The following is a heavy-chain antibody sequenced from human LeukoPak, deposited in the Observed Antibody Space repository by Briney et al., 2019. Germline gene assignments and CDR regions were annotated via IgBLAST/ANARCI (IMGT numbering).Heavy chain of an antibody. J-gene: IGHJ4*02. Sequence: SETLSLTCTVSGGSISSSSNYWGWIRQPPGKELEWIGSISYSGTTFYNPSLKSRVTISVDTSKNQCSLTLSSVTAADSAVYYCTRPIVGATRGFDNGGQGTLVTVSS. CDR3: TRPIVGATRGFDN. V-gene: IGHV4-39*01. CDR1: GGSISSSSNY. D-gene: IGHD1-26*01. CDR2: ISYSGTT.